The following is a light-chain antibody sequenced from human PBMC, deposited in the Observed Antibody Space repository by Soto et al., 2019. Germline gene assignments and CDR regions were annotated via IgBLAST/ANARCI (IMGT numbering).Light chain of an antibody. CDR1: QSVSSY. J-gene: IGKJ4*01. CDR3: QQYGSSPLT. Sequence: EIVLTQSPATLSLSPGERATLSCRASQSVSSYLAWYQQTPGQAPRLLIYDASNRATGIPARFSGSGSGTDFTLTISSLEPEDFAVYYCQQYGSSPLTFGGGTKV. V-gene: IGKV3-11*01. CDR2: DAS.